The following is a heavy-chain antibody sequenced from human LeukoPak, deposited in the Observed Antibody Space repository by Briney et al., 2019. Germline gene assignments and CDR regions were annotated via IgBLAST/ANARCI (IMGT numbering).Heavy chain of an antibody. Sequence: SETLSLTCTVSGGSISNGNYYWAWIRQPPGKGLEWIGSVRYSGSTYYNPSLKSRVTISVDTSKNQFSLKLSSVTAADTVVYYCARLASASHAGYFDYWGQGMLVTVSS. CDR3: ARLASASHAGYFDY. CDR2: VRYSGST. D-gene: IGHD2-8*01. CDR1: GGSISNGNYY. V-gene: IGHV4-39*01. J-gene: IGHJ4*02.